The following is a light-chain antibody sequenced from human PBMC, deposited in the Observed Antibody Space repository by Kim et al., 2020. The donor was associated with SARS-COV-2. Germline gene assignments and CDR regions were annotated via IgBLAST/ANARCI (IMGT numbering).Light chain of an antibody. J-gene: IGKJ3*01. CDR1: QRVTDW. V-gene: IGKV1-5*01. CDR2: RAS. Sequence: DVQMAQSPSTLSASIGDRVTITCRASQRVTDWVAWYQQKPGNAPKLLIYRASNLDTGVPSRFSGSGSGTEFILTISSLQPDDFATYYCQHYNSYSFTFGPGTRVDIK. CDR3: QHYNSYSFT.